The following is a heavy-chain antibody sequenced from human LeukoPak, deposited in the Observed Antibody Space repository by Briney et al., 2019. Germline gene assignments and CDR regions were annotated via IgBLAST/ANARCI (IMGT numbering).Heavy chain of an antibody. CDR1: GFTFSNYA. J-gene: IGHJ6*02. V-gene: IGHV3-64*02. Sequence: GGSLRLSCAASGFTFSNYAMHWVRQAPGEGLEYVSAISSNGGSTYYADSVKGRFTISRDNSKNTLFLQMGSLRVEDMAVYYCARGLRAYYYYGMDVWGQGTTVPVSS. CDR2: ISSNGGST. D-gene: IGHD3-3*01. CDR3: ARGLRAYYYYGMDV.